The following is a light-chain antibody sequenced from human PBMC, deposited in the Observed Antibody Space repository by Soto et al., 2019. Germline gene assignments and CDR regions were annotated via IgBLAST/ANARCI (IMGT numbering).Light chain of an antibody. J-gene: IGLJ1*01. V-gene: IGLV1-40*01. CDR2: GNS. Sequence: QSVLTQPPSVSGAPGQRVTISCTGSSSNIGAGYDVHWYQQLPGTAPKLLIYGNSNRPSGVPDRFSGSKSGTSASLAITGLQAEDEADDYCQSSDSSLSGSYVFGTGTKVTVL. CDR3: QSSDSSLSGSYV. CDR1: SSNIGAGYD.